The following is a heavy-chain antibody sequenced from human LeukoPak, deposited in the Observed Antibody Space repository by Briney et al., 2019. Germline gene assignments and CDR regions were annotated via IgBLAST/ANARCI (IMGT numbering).Heavy chain of an antibody. Sequence: GGSLRLSCAASGFTFSSYAMHWVRQAPGKGLEWVAVISYDGSNKYYADSVKGRFTISRGNSKNTLYLQMNSLRAEDTAVYYCARETPNYDSSGYDYWGQGTLVTVSS. V-gene: IGHV3-30-3*01. J-gene: IGHJ4*02. D-gene: IGHD3-22*01. CDR1: GFTFSSYA. CDR2: ISYDGSNK. CDR3: ARETPNYDSSGYDY.